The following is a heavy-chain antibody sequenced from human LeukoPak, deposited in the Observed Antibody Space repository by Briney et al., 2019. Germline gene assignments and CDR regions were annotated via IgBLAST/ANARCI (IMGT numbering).Heavy chain of an antibody. Sequence: GGSLRLSCAASGFTLSNFAMHWVRQAPGQGLEWVAVISDDGTNRFYGDSVKGRFSISRDNSKNTLYLQMNSLRAEDTAVYYCAKGGNSFDYWGQGTLVTVSS. D-gene: IGHD2-15*01. J-gene: IGHJ4*02. CDR3: AKGGNSFDY. CDR1: GFTLSNFA. CDR2: ISDDGTNR. V-gene: IGHV3-30*04.